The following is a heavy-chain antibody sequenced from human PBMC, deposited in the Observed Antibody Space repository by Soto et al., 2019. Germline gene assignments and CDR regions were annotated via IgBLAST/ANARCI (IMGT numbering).Heavy chain of an antibody. Sequence: ASVKVSCQASGYTFTSYYMHWVRQAPGQGLEWMGIINPSGGSTSYAQKFQGRVTMTRDTSTSTVYMELSSLRSEDTAVYYCARVCSSTSCYEGVDYWGLGTRVTVSS. CDR3: ARVCSSTSCYEGVDY. V-gene: IGHV1-46*01. CDR2: INPSGGST. J-gene: IGHJ4*02. CDR1: GYTFTSYY. D-gene: IGHD2-2*01.